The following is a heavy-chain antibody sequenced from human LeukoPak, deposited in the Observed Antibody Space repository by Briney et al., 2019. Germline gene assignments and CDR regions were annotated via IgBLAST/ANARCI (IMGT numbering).Heavy chain of an antibody. CDR1: GGSISSGDYY. Sequence: PSETLSLTCTVSGGSISSGDYYWSWIRQPPGKGVEWIGYIYYSGSTYYNPSLKSRVTISVDTSKNQFSLKLSSVTAADTAVYYCARSGIVANWFDPWGQGTLVTVSS. V-gene: IGHV4-30-4*01. CDR2: IYYSGST. D-gene: IGHD2-21*01. J-gene: IGHJ5*02. CDR3: ARSGIVANWFDP.